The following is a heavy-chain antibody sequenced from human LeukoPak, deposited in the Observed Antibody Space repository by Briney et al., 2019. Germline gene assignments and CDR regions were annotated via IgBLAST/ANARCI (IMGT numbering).Heavy chain of an antibody. D-gene: IGHD3-16*01. CDR3: ARAPPILGAFDI. V-gene: IGHV4-59*12. Sequence: PSETLSLTCAVYGGSFSGYYWSWIRQPPGKGLEWIGYIYYSGSTYYNPSLKSRVTISVDTSKNQFSLKLSSVTAADTAVYYCARAPPILGAFDIWGQGTMVTVSS. CDR1: GGSFSGYY. CDR2: IYYSGST. J-gene: IGHJ3*02.